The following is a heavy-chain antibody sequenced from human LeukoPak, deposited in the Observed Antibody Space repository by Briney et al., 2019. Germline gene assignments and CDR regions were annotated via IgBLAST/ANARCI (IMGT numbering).Heavy chain of an antibody. V-gene: IGHV4-4*09. Sequence: PSETLSLTCTVSGGSISSYYWSWIRQPPGKGLEWIGYIYTSGSTNYNPSLKSRGTISVDTSKNQFSLKLSSVTAADTAVYYCAATGDAFDIWGRGTMVTVSS. D-gene: IGHD2-15*01. CDR3: AATGDAFDI. CDR1: GGSISSYY. J-gene: IGHJ3*02. CDR2: IYTSGST.